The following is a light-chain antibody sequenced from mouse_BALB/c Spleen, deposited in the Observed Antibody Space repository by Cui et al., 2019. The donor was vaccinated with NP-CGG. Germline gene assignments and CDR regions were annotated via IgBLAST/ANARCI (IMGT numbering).Light chain of an antibody. CDR2: GTN. Sequence: QAVVTQESTLTTSPGETVTLTCSSSTGAVTTTNYANWVQEKPDHLFNGLIGGTNNRAPGVPARFSGSLIGDKAALTITGAQTEDEAIYFCALWYSNHWVFGGGTKLTVL. V-gene: IGLV1*01. J-gene: IGLJ1*01. CDR3: ALWYSNHWV. CDR1: TGAVTTTNY.